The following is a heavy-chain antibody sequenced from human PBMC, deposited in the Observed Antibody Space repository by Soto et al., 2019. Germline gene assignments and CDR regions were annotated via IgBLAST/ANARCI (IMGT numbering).Heavy chain of an antibody. V-gene: IGHV3-7*01. CDR2: TKQDGSDK. CDR3: ARDVPGKLGHDT. Sequence: EVQLVESGGGLVQPGGSLRLSCAASGLTFSSFWMSWVRRAPGKGLEWVANTKQDGSDKNYAGSVKGRFTISRDNAKNSLYLQMNNLRVEDTAVYYCARDVPGKLGHDTWGQGTLVTVSS. CDR1: GLTFSSFW. J-gene: IGHJ5*02. D-gene: IGHD3-10*01.